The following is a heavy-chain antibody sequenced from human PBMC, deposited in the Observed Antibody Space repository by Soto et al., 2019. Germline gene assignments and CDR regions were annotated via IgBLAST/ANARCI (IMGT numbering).Heavy chain of an antibody. V-gene: IGHV3-23*01. D-gene: IGHD3-3*01. CDR1: GVTLKISA. J-gene: IGHJ4*02. CDR2: ISGSGGST. Sequence: CCLKISCASCGVTLKISAMTLARQAPGKGLEWVSAISGSGGSTYYADSVKGRFTISRDNSKNTLYLQMNSLRAEDTAVYYCAKGHRITIFEVVIMSFLWQFEYWGRGTLVTVPS. CDR3: AKGHRITIFEVVIMSFLWQFEY.